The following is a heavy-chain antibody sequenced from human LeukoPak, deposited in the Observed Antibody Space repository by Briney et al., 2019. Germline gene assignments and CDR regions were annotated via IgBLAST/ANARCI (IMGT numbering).Heavy chain of an antibody. Sequence: ASVKVSRKASVFTFTVYNIHWVRQAPGQGREWMGWINPNNGGTNYPQKFQGRVTMTRDKSISTAYMELSRLRSDDTAVYYCARGLSGPDYYYYMDVWGKGTTVTVSS. V-gene: IGHV1-2*02. CDR1: VFTFTVYN. CDR3: ARGLSGPDYYYYMDV. D-gene: IGHD2-15*01. J-gene: IGHJ6*03. CDR2: INPNNGGT.